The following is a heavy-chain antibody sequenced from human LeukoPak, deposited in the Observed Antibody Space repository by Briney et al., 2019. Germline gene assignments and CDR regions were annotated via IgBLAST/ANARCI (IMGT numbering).Heavy chain of an antibody. CDR3: ARDLAWGAFDY. CDR2: ISGNGDT. J-gene: IGHJ4*02. V-gene: IGHV3-23*01. Sequence: GGSLRLSCAASGFTFSSYAMGWVRQAPGKGLEWVSAISGNGDTYYADSVKGRFTISRDNSKHTLSLQMNSLRVEDTAVYYCARDLAWGAFDYWGQGTLVTVSS. CDR1: GFTFSSYA. D-gene: IGHD7-27*01.